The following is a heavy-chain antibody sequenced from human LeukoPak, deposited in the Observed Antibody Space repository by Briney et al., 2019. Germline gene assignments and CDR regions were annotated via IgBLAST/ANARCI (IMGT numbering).Heavy chain of an antibody. J-gene: IGHJ4*02. CDR2: IRYDGSNI. CDR1: GFTFSSYG. V-gene: IGHV3-30*02. D-gene: IGHD2-2*01. CDR3: ARDRVGEDIVVVPAAILDY. Sequence: AGGSLRLSCAASGFTFSSYGMHWVRQAPGKGLEWVAFIRYDGSNIYYADSVKGRFTISRDNSKNTLYLQMNSLRAEDTAVYYCARDRVGEDIVVVPAAILDYWGQGTLVTVSS.